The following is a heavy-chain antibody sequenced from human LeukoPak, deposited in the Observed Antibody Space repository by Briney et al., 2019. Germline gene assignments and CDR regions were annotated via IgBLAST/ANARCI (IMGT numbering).Heavy chain of an antibody. CDR3: TTSLNGVDY. D-gene: IGHD2-2*01. CDR1: DYRFISYW. V-gene: IGHV5-51*01. J-gene: IGHJ4*02. CDR2: IYPGDSDT. Sequence: GESLKFSCQGPDYRFISYWSAWLRQMPGKGLEWMGIIYPGDSDTRYSPSFQGQVTISADKSISTAYLQWSSLKASDTAIYYYTTSLNGVDYWGQGTLVTVSS.